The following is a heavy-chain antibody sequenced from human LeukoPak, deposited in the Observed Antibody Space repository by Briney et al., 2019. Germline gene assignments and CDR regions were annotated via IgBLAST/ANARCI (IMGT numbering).Heavy chain of an antibody. CDR1: GFTFGSYW. Sequence: GGSLRLSCAASGFTFGSYWMHWVRQAPGKGLVWVSRINSDGSSTSYADSVKGRFTISRDNAKNTLYLQMNSLRAEDTAVYYCARGSQVGAAGLYYYGMDVWGQGTTVTVSS. J-gene: IGHJ6*02. D-gene: IGHD1-26*01. CDR3: ARGSQVGAAGLYYYGMDV. V-gene: IGHV3-74*01. CDR2: INSDGSST.